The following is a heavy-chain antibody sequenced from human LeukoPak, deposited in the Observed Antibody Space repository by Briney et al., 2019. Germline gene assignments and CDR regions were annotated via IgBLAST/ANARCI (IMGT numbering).Heavy chain of an antibody. CDR2: IKSKSDDGTT. Sequence: PGGSLRLSCAASGFTFKNAWMSWVCQAPGKGLEWVGRIKSKSDDGTTDYAAPVKGRFTISRDDSTNTLYLQMNSLKTEDTALYYCTTLMIRGVIDHWGQGTLVTVSS. D-gene: IGHD3-10*01. CDR3: TTLMIRGVIDH. J-gene: IGHJ4*02. V-gene: IGHV3-15*01. CDR1: GFTFKNAW.